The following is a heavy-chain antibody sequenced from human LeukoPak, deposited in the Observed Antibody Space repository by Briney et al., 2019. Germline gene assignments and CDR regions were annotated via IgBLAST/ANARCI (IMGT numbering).Heavy chain of an antibody. V-gene: IGHV3-30-3*01. CDR1: GFTFSSYA. J-gene: IGHJ6*02. CDR2: ISYDGGNK. Sequence: GGSLRLSCAASGFTFSSYALHWVRQAPGKGLEWVAVISYDGGNKYYADSVKGRFTISRDNSKNTLYLQMNSLRAEDTAVYYCARAALPRQQWQVEYYYYGMDVWGQGTTVTVSS. D-gene: IGHD6-19*01. CDR3: ARAALPRQQWQVEYYYYGMDV.